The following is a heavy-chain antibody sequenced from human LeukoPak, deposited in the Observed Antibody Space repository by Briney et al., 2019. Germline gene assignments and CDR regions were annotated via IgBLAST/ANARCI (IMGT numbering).Heavy chain of an antibody. CDR1: GFTFSDRY. CDR3: ARDAVDTANAV. Sequence: GGSLRLSCVVSGFTFSDRYMDWVRQAPGKGLVWVSHINSDGSITSYADSVKGRFTISRDNAKNTLYLQMNSLRAEDTAVYYCARDAVDTANAVWGQGTTVTVSS. V-gene: IGHV3-74*01. J-gene: IGHJ6*02. CDR2: INSDGSIT. D-gene: IGHD5-18*01.